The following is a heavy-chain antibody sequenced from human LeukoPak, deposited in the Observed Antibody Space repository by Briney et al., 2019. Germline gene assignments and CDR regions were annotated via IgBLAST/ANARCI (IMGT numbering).Heavy chain of an antibody. Sequence: GGSLRLSCAASGFTFSSYSMNWFRKAQGRGWKGASSISSSSSYIYYADSVKGRFTISRDNAKNSLYLQMNNLRIEDTGTYFCSRGLDWYTYFGDYWGQGTVVTVSS. D-gene: IGHD3-9*01. J-gene: IGHJ4*02. V-gene: IGHV3-21*01. CDR2: ISSSSSYI. CDR3: SRGLDWYTYFGDY. CDR1: GFTFSSYS.